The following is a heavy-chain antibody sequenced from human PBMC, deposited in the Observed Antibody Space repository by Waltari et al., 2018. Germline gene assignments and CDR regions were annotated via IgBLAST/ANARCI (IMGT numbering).Heavy chain of an antibody. V-gene: IGHV3-30*18. Sequence: QVQLVESGGGVVQPGRSLRLSCAASGFTFSSYGMHWVRQAPGKGLEWVAVISYDGSNKYYADSVKGRFTISRDNSKNTLYLQMNSLRAEDTAVYYWAKDGGGSYWSEYFQHWGQGTLVTVSS. CDR2: ISYDGSNK. CDR1: GFTFSSYG. CDR3: AKDGGGSYWSEYFQH. J-gene: IGHJ1*01. D-gene: IGHD1-26*01.